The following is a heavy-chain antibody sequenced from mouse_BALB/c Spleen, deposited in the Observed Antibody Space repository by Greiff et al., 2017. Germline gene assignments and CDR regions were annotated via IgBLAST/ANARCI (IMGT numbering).Heavy chain of an antibody. CDR3: AREGEMITTGFAY. CDR2: IDTSDSYT. CDR1: GYTFTDYW. Sequence: QVQLKQPGAELVMPGASVKMSCKASGYTFTDYWMHWVKQRPGQGLEWIGAIDTSDSYTSYNQKFKGKATLTVDESSSTAYMQLSSLTSEDSAVYYCAREGEMITTGFAYWGQGTLVTVSA. V-gene: IGHV1-69*01. J-gene: IGHJ3*01. D-gene: IGHD2-4*01.